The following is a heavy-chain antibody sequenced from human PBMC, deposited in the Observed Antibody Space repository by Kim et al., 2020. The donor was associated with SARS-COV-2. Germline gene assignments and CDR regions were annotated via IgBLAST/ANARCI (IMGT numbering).Heavy chain of an antibody. J-gene: IGHJ5*01. Sequence: RPSFTGQVPISADKSISTAYLQWNSLKASDTAMYYCARRPGAVAEGFFDSWGQGTLVTVSS. V-gene: IGHV5-51*01. D-gene: IGHD6-19*01. CDR3: ARRPGAVAEGFFDS.